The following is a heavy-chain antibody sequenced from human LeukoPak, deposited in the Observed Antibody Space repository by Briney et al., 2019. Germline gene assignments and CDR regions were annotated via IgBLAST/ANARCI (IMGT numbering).Heavy chain of an antibody. D-gene: IGHD2-2*01. CDR2: ISGSGGST. CDR1: GFTFSSYA. CDR3: AARYCSSTSCYQDY. Sequence: GGSLRLSCAASGFTFSSYAMSWVRQAPGKGLEWVSAISGSGGSTYYADSVKGRFTTSRDNSKNTLYLQMNSLRAEDTAVYYCAARYCSSTSCYQDYWGQGTLVTVSS. V-gene: IGHV3-23*01. J-gene: IGHJ4*02.